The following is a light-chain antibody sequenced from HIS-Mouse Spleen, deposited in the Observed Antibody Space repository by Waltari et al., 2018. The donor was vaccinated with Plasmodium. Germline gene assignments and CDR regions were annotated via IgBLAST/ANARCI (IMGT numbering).Light chain of an antibody. CDR1: ALPTKS. V-gene: IGLV3-10*01. CDR2: EDS. Sequence: SYELTQPTSVSVSPGQTARITCSGDALPTKSAYWYQQKSGQAPVLVIYEDSKRPSGIPERFSGSSSGTMATLTISGAQVEDEADYYCYSTDSSGNHRVFGGGTKLTVL. J-gene: IGLJ3*02. CDR3: YSTDSSGNHRV.